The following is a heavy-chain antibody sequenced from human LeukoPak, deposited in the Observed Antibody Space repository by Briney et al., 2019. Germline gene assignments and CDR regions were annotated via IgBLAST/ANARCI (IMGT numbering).Heavy chain of an antibody. CDR3: ARADSSGSHFDH. D-gene: IGHD3-22*01. CDR1: GGTFSSYA. Sequence: SSVKVSCKASGGTFSSYAISWVRQAPGQGLEWMGRIIPIFGTANYAQKFHGRVTITTDESTSTAYMELSSLRSEDTAVYYCARADSSGSHFDHWGQGTLVTVSS. CDR2: IIPIFGTA. V-gene: IGHV1-69*05. J-gene: IGHJ4*02.